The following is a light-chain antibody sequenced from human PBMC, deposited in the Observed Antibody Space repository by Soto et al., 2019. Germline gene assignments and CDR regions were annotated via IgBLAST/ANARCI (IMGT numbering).Light chain of an antibody. CDR1: QSISSW. CDR3: QQYNSYSRT. V-gene: IGKV1-5*01. J-gene: IGKJ1*01. Sequence: DLQMTQSPSTLSASLGDRVIITCRASQSISSWLAWYQQKPGKAPKLLIYDASSLESGVPSRFSGSGSGTEFTLTISSLQPDDFATYYCQQYNSYSRTFGQGTKVDI. CDR2: DAS.